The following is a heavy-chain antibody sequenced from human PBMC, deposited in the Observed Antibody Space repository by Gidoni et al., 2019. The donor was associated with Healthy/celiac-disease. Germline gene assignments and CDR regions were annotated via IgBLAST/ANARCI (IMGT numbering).Heavy chain of an antibody. CDR3: ARGDDSYYYYYMDV. Sequence: QVQLVQSGAEVKKPGASVKVSCKASGSTFTSYAMHWVRQAPGQRLEWMGWINAGNGNTKYSQKFQGRVTITRDTSASTAYMELSSLRSEDTAVYYCARGDDSYYYYYMDVWGKGTTVTVSS. CDR1: GSTFTSYA. D-gene: IGHD2-21*02. CDR2: INAGNGNT. V-gene: IGHV1-3*01. J-gene: IGHJ6*03.